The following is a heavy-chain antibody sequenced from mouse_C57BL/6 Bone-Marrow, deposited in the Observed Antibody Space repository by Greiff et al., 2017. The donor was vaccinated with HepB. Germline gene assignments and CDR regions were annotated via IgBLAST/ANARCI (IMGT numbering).Heavy chain of an antibody. CDR3: AKADYDGIYYYAMDY. CDR2: IWSGGST. D-gene: IGHD2-4*01. J-gene: IGHJ4*01. V-gene: IGHV2-5*01. Sequence: QVQLKESGPGLVQPSQSLSITCTVSGFSLTSYGVHWVRQSPGKGLEWLGVIWSGGSTDYNAAFMSRLSITKDNSKSQVFVKMNSLQADDTAIYYCAKADYDGIYYYAMDYWGQGTSVTVSS. CDR1: GFSLTSYG.